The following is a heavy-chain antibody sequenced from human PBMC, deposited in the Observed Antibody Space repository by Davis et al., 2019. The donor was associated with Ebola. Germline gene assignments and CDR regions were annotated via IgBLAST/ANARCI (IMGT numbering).Heavy chain of an antibody. V-gene: IGHV1-2*04. CDR3: ATVPSRYYYGMDV. CDR2: INPNSGGT. J-gene: IGHJ6*02. CDR1: GYTFTGYY. D-gene: IGHD2-8*02. Sequence: ASVKVSCKASGYTFTGYYMHWVRQAPGQGLEWMGWINPNSGGTNYAQKFQGWVTMTRDTSISTAYMELSRLRSDDTAVYYCATVPSRYYYGMDVWGQGTTVTVSS.